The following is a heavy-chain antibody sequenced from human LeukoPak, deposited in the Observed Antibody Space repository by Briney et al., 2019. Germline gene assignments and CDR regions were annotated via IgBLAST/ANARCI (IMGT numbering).Heavy chain of an antibody. J-gene: IGHJ4*02. CDR1: GYSISSGYY. Sequence: SETLSLTCAVSGYSISSGYYWGWIRQPPGKGLEWIGSIYHSGSTYYNPSLKSRVTISVDTSKNQFSLKLSSVTATHTAVYYCARHYVSGENLFDYWGQGTLVTVSS. D-gene: IGHD1-26*01. CDR2: IYHSGST. V-gene: IGHV4-38-2*01. CDR3: ARHYVSGENLFDY.